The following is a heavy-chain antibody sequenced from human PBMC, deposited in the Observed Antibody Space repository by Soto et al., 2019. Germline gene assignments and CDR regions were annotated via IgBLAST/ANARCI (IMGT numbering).Heavy chain of an antibody. CDR1: EFSFSSHA. J-gene: IGHJ4*02. CDR2: ISATGTTT. D-gene: IGHD6-13*01. CDR3: ATYSSPFDY. Sequence: GGSLRLSCAASEFSFSSHALNWVRQAPGKGLEWVSAISATGTTTYYADSVKGRFTISRDNSKRTLFLQMDSLSPEDTAVYYCATYSSPFDYWGQGTLVTVSS. V-gene: IGHV3-23*01.